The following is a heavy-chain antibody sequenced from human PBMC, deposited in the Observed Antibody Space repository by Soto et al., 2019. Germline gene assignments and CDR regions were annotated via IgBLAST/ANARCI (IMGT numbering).Heavy chain of an antibody. V-gene: IGHV3-48*01. CDR1: GFTFRNYK. D-gene: IGHD3-22*01. CDR3: ARDQLYYNDISGRPLNAFDV. J-gene: IGHJ3*01. Sequence: GGSLRLSCEASGFTFRNYKMNWVRQAPGKGLEWVSYIGLGSSTKYYADSVEGRFTISRDNAKNSLYLQMNSLRAEDTAVYYCARDQLYYNDISGRPLNAFDVWGQGTMVTVSS. CDR2: IGLGSSTK.